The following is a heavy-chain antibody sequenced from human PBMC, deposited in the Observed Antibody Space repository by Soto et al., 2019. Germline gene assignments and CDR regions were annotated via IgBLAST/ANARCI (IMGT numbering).Heavy chain of an antibody. V-gene: IGHV4-59*01. CDR2: IYYSGST. Sequence: PSETLSLTCTVSGGSISSYYWSWIRQPPGKGLEWIGYIYYSGSTNYNPSLKSRVTISVDTSKNQFSLKLSSVTAADTAVYYCARRSQLWTNNWFDPWGQGTLVTVS. D-gene: IGHD5-18*01. J-gene: IGHJ5*02. CDR3: ARRSQLWTNNWFDP. CDR1: GGSISSYY.